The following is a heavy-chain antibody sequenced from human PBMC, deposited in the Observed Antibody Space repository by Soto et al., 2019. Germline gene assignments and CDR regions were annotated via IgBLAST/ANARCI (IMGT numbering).Heavy chain of an antibody. CDR2: ISGSGGST. Sequence: EVQLLESGGGLVQPGGSLRLSCAASGFTFSSYAMSWVRQAPGKGLEWVSAISGSGGSTYYADSVKGRFTISRDNSKNTLYLQMNSLRAEDTAVYYCAKSPPKGLSVLRYFDWLAQFDYWGQGTLVTVSS. CDR1: GFTFSSYA. D-gene: IGHD3-9*01. V-gene: IGHV3-23*01. J-gene: IGHJ4*02. CDR3: AKSPPKGLSVLRYFDWLAQFDY.